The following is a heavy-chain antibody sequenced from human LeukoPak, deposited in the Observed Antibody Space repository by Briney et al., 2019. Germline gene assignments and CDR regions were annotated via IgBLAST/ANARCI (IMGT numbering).Heavy chain of an antibody. Sequence: SETLSLTCDVYGGSFSGYYWSWIRQPPGKGLEWIGEINHSGSTNYNPSLKSRVTISVDTSKNQFSLKLSSVTAADTAVYYCARRLEMATIASPPDYWGQGTLVTVSS. V-gene: IGHV4-34*01. CDR2: INHSGST. CDR3: ARRLEMATIASPPDY. J-gene: IGHJ4*02. D-gene: IGHD5-24*01. CDR1: GGSFSGYY.